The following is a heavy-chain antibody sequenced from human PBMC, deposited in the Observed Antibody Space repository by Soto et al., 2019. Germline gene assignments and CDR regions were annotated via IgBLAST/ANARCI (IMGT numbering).Heavy chain of an antibody. CDR1: GFTFSSYA. D-gene: IGHD3-10*01. CDR2: ISGSGGST. Sequence: GGSLRLSCAASGFTFSSYAMSWVRQAPGKGLEWVSAISGSGGSTYYADSVKGRFTISRDNSKNTLYLQMNSLRAEDKAVYYWAKDLAGGGGYFDYWGQGTLVTVSS. CDR3: AKDLAGGGGYFDY. J-gene: IGHJ4*02. V-gene: IGHV3-23*01.